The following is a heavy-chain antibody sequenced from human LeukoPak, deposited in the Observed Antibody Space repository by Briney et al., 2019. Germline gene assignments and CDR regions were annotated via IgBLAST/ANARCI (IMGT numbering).Heavy chain of an antibody. CDR1: GGSIRSYY. CDR3: AGDLHYYVAMDV. D-gene: IGHD3-10*02. Sequence: SETLSLTCTVSGGSIRSYYWSWIRQPPGKGLEWIGYIYYTGSTNYNPSLKSRVTISVDTSKNQLSLRLSSVTAADTAVYYCAGDLHYYVAMDVWGQGTTVTVSS. CDR2: IYYTGST. V-gene: IGHV4-59*01. J-gene: IGHJ6*02.